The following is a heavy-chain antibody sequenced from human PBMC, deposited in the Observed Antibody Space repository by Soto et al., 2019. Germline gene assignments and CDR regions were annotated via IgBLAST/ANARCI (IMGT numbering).Heavy chain of an antibody. CDR2: ITYDGSFQ. J-gene: IGHJ4*02. V-gene: IGHV3-30*18. CDR1: GFTFDRYS. D-gene: IGHD1-7*01. CDR3: AKDRVGGTFYTPLAF. Sequence: LSLSCPALGFTFDRYSMHCFRQAPGKGLEWVAVITYDGSFQYYADSVKGRFTISRDNSKNTLSLHLNTLKPEDTAVYHCAKDRVGGTFYTPLAFWGQGTLVTVSS.